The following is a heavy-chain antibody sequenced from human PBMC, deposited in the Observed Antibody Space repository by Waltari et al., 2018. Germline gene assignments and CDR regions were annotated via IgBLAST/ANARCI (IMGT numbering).Heavy chain of an antibody. CDR1: GFSFTSYW. CDR3: ARHKYGSGYFDL. J-gene: IGHJ2*01. D-gene: IGHD3-10*01. Sequence: EVQLVQSGADVKKPGESLKISCKGSGFSFTSYWIGWVRQMAGKGLELMGIIYPCDSETRYSPSFQGQVTLSADKSISTAYLQWSSLKASDTAMYYCARHKYGSGYFDLWGRGTLVTVSS. CDR2: IYPCDSET. V-gene: IGHV5-51*01.